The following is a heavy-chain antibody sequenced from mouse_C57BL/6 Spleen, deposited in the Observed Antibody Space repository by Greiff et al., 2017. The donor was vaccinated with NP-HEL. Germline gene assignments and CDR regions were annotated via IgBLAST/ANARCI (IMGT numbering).Heavy chain of an antibody. CDR1: GYTFTSYW. CDR3: AREGDMVTTLDY. V-gene: IGHV1-55*01. J-gene: IGHJ2*01. CDR2: IYPGSGST. Sequence: VQLQQPGAELVKPGASVKMSCKASGYTFTSYWITWVKQRPGPGLEWIGDIYPGSGSTNYNEKFKSKATLTVDTSSSTAYMQLSSLTSEDSAVYYCAREGDMVTTLDYWGQGTTLTVSS. D-gene: IGHD2-2*01.